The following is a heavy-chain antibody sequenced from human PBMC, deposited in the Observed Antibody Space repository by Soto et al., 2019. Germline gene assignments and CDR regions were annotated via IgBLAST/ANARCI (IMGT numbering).Heavy chain of an antibody. CDR2: ISTSGSTI. Sequence: EVQLVESGGGLVQPGGSLRIYCAASGFSFNTYEMNWVRQAPGKGLEWVSYISTSGSTIYYADSVKGRFTISRDNGKNSLYLQMNSLRAEDTAVYYCAYGGSCDYWGQGTQVTVSS. J-gene: IGHJ4*02. CDR3: AYGGSCDY. CDR1: GFSFNTYE. D-gene: IGHD1-26*01. V-gene: IGHV3-48*03.